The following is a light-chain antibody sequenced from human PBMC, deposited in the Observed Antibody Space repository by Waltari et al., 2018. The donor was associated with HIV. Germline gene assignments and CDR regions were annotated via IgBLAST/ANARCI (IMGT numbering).Light chain of an antibody. CDR3: AVWDDSLSGWV. CDR1: SSNIGRHY. Sequence: QSVLTQPPSASGTPGQRVTISSSGSSSNIGRHYLSWYKQVPGATPKLLIYRHDQRPSGVPDRFSGSKSGTSASLAISGLRSEDEADYYCAVWDDSLSGWVFGGGTKLTVL. V-gene: IGLV1-47*01. CDR2: RHD. J-gene: IGLJ3*02.